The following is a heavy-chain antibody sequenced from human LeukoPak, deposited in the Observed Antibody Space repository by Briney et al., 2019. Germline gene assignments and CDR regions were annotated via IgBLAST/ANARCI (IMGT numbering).Heavy chain of an antibody. J-gene: IGHJ4*02. CDR3: ARRPPLYGALFDY. D-gene: IGHD4-17*01. CDR2: IYYTGST. Sequence: PSETLSLTCTVSGGSISSYYWSWIRQPPEKGLEWIGYIYYTGSTNYNPSLKSRVTISVDTSKNQFSLKLSSVTAADTAVYYCARRPPLYGALFDYWGQGTLVTVSS. V-gene: IGHV4-59*08. CDR1: GGSISSYY.